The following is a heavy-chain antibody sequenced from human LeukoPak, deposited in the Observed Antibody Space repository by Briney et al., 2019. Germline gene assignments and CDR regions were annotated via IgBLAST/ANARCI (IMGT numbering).Heavy chain of an antibody. CDR1: GGSISSSY. Sequence: PSETLSPTCTVSGGSISSSYWSWIRQPPGKGLEWIGYIHYSGSTNYNPSLKSRATISVDTSKAHFSLKLSSATATDTAAYYCARHDPGWFDTWGQGTLVTVSS. CDR3: ARHDPGWFDT. V-gene: IGHV4-59*08. J-gene: IGHJ5*02. CDR2: IHYSGST. D-gene: IGHD7-27*01.